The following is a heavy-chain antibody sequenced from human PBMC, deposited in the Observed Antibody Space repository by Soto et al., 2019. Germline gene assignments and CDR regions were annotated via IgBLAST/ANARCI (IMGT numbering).Heavy chain of an antibody. CDR2: TYWDYAK. V-gene: IGHV2-5*02. Sequence: QITLKESGPTLVKPTQTLTLTCTFSGFSLNTGGLGVGWIRQPPGKALEWLALTYWDYAKRYNPSLKSRLPLTRDTSKIPXXLXLXXMDPVDAGTYYCVRSRCAGDCLQSYSSHFYYGLGGWGPGTTVTVSS. J-gene: IGHJ6*02. D-gene: IGHD2-21*02. CDR1: GFSLNTGGLG. CDR3: VRSRCAGDCLQSYSSHFYYGLGG.